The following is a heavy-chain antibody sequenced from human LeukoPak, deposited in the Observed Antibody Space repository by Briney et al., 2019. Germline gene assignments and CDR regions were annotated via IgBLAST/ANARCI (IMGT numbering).Heavy chain of an antibody. CDR2: ISYDGSNK. V-gene: IGHV3-30*04. Sequence: PGGSLRLSCAASGFTFSSYAVHWVRQAPGKGLEWVAVISYDGSNKYYADSVKGRFTISRDNSKNTLYLQMNSLRAEDTAVYYCARDRDDSSGVCFDYWGQGTLVTVSS. CDR3: ARDRDDSSGVCFDY. D-gene: IGHD3-22*01. J-gene: IGHJ4*02. CDR1: GFTFSSYA.